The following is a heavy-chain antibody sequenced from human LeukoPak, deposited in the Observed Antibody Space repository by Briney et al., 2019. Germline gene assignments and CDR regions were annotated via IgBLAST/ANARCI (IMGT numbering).Heavy chain of an antibody. CDR1: GGSISSSSYY. V-gene: IGHV4-39*07. CDR3: ASVPSIAAAGTGFDP. D-gene: IGHD6-13*01. Sequence: PSETLSLTCTVSGGSISSSSYYWGWIRQPPGKGLEWIGSIYYSGSTYYNPSLKSRVTISVDTSKNQFSLKLSSVTAADTAVYYCASVPSIAAAGTGFDPWGQGTLVTVSS. CDR2: IYYSGST. J-gene: IGHJ5*02.